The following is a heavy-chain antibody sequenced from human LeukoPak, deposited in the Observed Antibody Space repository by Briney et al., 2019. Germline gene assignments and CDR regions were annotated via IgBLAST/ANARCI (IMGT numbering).Heavy chain of an antibody. J-gene: IGHJ4*02. CDR1: GYTFTGYY. CDR3: ATGFFNGSGSYYTPLRPFDY. V-gene: IGHV1-24*01. D-gene: IGHD3-10*01. CDR2: FDPEDGET. Sequence: ASVKVSCKASGYTFTGYYMHWVRQAPGQGLEWMGGFDPEDGETIYAQKFQGRVTMPEATSTDTAYMGLSSLRSEDTAVYYCATGFFNGSGSYYTPLRPFDYWGQGTLVSVSS.